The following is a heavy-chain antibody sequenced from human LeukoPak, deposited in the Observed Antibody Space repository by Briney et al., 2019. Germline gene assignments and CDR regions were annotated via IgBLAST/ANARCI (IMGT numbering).Heavy chain of an antibody. J-gene: IGHJ4*02. D-gene: IGHD5-18*01. Sequence: PGGSLSLSCEASGFTFSDYAIHWVRQAPGKGLEWVALISRDGSDANYADSVKGRFTISRDNSKNTLYLQMNSLRAEDTAVYYCARGPLENAAMVFSVGYYFDYWGQGTLVTVSS. CDR1: GFTFSDYA. CDR3: ARGPLENAAMVFSVGYYFDY. V-gene: IGHV3-30*03. CDR2: ISRDGSDA.